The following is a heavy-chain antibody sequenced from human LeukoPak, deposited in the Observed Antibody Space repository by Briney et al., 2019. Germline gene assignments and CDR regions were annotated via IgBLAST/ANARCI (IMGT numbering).Heavy chain of an antibody. D-gene: IGHD6-19*01. V-gene: IGHV3-7*02. CDR1: RITFSSHW. CDR2: MNQDGSEK. Sequence: PGGPLRLSCAASRITFSSHWMSWVRQAPGKGLEWVANMNQDGSEKYYVDSVKGRFTISRDNAKNTLYLQMNTLGAEDTALYYCVRGSTDWNGMDVWGQGTTVTVSS. J-gene: IGHJ6*02. CDR3: VRGSTDWNGMDV.